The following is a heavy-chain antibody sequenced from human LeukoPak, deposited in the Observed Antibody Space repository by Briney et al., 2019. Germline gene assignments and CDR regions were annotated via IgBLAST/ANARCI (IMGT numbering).Heavy chain of an antibody. J-gene: IGHJ6*03. CDR3: ASRQSSYERCYYYMDV. V-gene: IGHV5-51*01. D-gene: IGHD1-1*01. CDR2: IYPDDSDT. Sequence: GESLKISCKGSGHTFNNYWIGWVRQLPGKGLEWMGIIYPDDSDTRYSPSFQGQVAISADKSINTAYLQWNSLKASDTATYYCASRQSSYERCYYYMDVWGKGTTVTVSS. CDR1: GHTFNNYW.